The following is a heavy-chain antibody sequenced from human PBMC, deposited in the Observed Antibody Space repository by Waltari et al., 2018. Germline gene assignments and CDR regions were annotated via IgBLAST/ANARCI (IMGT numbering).Heavy chain of an antibody. D-gene: IGHD5-18*01. CDR1: GSTFPGPT. CDR3: TRSWIQLWTPDFDY. CDR2: INPDSGAT. Sequence: QVQLVQSGAEVKQPGASVKVSCQASGSTFPGPTMHWVRQAPGQGLEWMGRINPDSGATTYAQKFQGRVTMTRDTSISTAYMELSSLTSDDTAVYYCTRSWIQLWTPDFDYWGQGTLVTVSS. V-gene: IGHV1-2*06. J-gene: IGHJ4*02.